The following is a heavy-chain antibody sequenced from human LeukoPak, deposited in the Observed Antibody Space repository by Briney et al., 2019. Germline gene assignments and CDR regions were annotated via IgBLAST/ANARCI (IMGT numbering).Heavy chain of an antibody. V-gene: IGHV3-23*01. Sequence: GGSLRLSCAASGFTFSNYGINWVRQAPGKGLEWVSGVNGGGGRTYYADSVKGRFTISRDNSKNMVYVQMNSMRAEDTAVYYCAKVRVWERGGYYCFDNWGQGTLVTVSS. D-gene: IGHD3-22*01. J-gene: IGHJ4*02. CDR2: VNGGGGRT. CDR3: AKVRVWERGGYYCFDN. CDR1: GFTFSNYG.